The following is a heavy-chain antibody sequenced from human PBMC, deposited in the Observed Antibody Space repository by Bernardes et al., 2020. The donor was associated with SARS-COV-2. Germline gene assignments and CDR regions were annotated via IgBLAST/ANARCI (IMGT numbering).Heavy chain of an antibody. J-gene: IGHJ4*02. Sequence: TLSLTCTVSGASISSGDHHWSWIRQSPGKGLEWIGYIYFSGTTYYNPSLKSRFTLSVDTSKNQFSLHLSSVTAADTAVYYCARRYGSGSNTDRFDYWGQGTLVTVSS. D-gene: IGHD3-10*01. CDR1: GASISSGDHH. CDR3: ARRYGSGSNTDRFDY. CDR2: IYFSGTT. V-gene: IGHV4-30-4*01.